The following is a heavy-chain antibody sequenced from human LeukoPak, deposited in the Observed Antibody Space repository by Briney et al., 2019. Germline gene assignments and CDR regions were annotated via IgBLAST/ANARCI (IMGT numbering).Heavy chain of an antibody. CDR2: IYYSGST. V-gene: IGHV4-61*01. CDR1: GGSVSSGSYY. J-gene: IGHJ4*02. Sequence: SETLSLTCTVSGGSVSSGSYYWSWIRQPPGKGLEWIGYIYYSGSTNYNPSLKSRVTISVDTSKNPFSLKLSSVTAADTAVYYCAREAVAGTRYFDYWGQGTLVTVSS. D-gene: IGHD6-19*01. CDR3: AREAVAGTRYFDY.